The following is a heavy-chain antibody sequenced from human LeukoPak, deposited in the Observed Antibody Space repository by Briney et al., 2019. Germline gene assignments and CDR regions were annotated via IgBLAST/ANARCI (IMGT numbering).Heavy chain of an antibody. J-gene: IGHJ4*02. D-gene: IGHD5-12*01. V-gene: IGHV3-30*02. CDR2: IRYDGSNK. Sequence: GGSLRLSCAASGFTFSSYGMHWVRQAPGKGLEWVAFIRYDGSNKYYADSVKGRFTISRDNSKNTLYLQMNSLGAEDTAVYYCAKDLGWESGYDIFDYWGQGTLVTVSS. CDR3: AKDLGWESGYDIFDY. CDR1: GFTFSSYG.